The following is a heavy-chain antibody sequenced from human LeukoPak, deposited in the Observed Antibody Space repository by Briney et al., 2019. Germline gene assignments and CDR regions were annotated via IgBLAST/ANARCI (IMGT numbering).Heavy chain of an antibody. D-gene: IGHD3-16*01. CDR2: IIPIFGTA. V-gene: IGHV1-69*05. CDR1: GGTFSSYA. CDR3: AREHYDYVFVRNWFDP. J-gene: IGHJ5*02. Sequence: ASVKVSCKASGGTFSSYAISWVRQAPGQGLEWMGGIIPIFGTANYAQKFQGRVTITTDESTSTAYMELSSLRSEDTAVYYCAREHYDYVFVRNWFDPWGQGTLVTVSS.